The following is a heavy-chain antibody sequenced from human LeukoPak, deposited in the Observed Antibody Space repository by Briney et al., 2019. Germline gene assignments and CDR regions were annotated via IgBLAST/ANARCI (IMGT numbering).Heavy chain of an antibody. D-gene: IGHD3-9*01. CDR3: ARVAGEWSYNILTGRNWFDP. J-gene: IGHJ5*02. V-gene: IGHV1-46*01. CDR1: GYTFTSYY. CDR2: INPSGGST. Sequence: GASVKVSCKASGYTFTSYYMHWVRQAPGQGLEWMGIINPSGGSTSYAQKFQGRVTMTRDMSTSTVYMELSSLRSEDTALYYCARVAGEWSYNILTGRNWFDPWGQGTLVTVSS.